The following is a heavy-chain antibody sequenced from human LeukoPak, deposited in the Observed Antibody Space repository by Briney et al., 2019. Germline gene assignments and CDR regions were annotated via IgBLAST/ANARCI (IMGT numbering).Heavy chain of an antibody. CDR1: GFTFSSYA. CDR2: ISYDGSNK. V-gene: IGHV3-30*04. J-gene: IGHJ3*02. CDR3: AREGRGYGDYVGDAFDI. Sequence: PGRSLRLSCAASGFTFSSYAMHWVRQAPGKGLEWVAVISYDGSNKYYADSVKGRFTISRDNSKNTLYLQMNSLRAEDTAVYYCAREGRGYGDYVGDAFDIWGQGTMVTVSS. D-gene: IGHD4-17*01.